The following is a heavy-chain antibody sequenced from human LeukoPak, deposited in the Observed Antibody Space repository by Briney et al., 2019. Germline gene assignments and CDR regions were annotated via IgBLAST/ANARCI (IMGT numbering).Heavy chain of an antibody. Sequence: GGSLRLSCVASGFTFSDYWMSWVRQAPGKGLEWVANMNQDGREKYYVDSVKGRFTISRDNAKNSLSLQMNSLRAEDTAVYYCARDWAHFGYWGQGTLVTVSS. J-gene: IGHJ4*02. V-gene: IGHV3-7*01. CDR1: GFTFSDYW. CDR3: ARDWAHFGY. D-gene: IGHD3-10*01. CDR2: MNQDGREK.